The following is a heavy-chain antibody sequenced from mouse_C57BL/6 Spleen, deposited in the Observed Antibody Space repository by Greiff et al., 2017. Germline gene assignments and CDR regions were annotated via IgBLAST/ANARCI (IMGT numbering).Heavy chain of an antibody. CDR1: GYTFTSYW. J-gene: IGHJ4*01. CDR2: IDPYDSYT. V-gene: IGHV1-69*01. CDR3: ARSYYAMDY. Sequence: QVQLQQPGPELVMPGASVKLSCKASGYTFTSYWMHWVKQRPGQGLEWIGEIDPYDSYTNYNQKFKGKSTLTVDKSSSPAYMQLSSLTSEDSAVYYCARSYYAMDYWGQGTSVTVSS.